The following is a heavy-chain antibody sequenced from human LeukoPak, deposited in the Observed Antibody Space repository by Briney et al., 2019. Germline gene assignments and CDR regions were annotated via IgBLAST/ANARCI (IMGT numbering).Heavy chain of an antibody. J-gene: IGHJ4*02. CDR3: ARETGGNWNRIDY. D-gene: IGHD1/OR15-1a*01. V-gene: IGHV3-53*01. CDR1: GFTVSSNY. Sequence: GGSLRLSCAASGFTVSSNYMSWVRQAPGKGLEWVSVIYSGGSTYYADSVKGRFTISRDNSKNTLYLQMNNLRAEDTAVYYCARETGGNWNRIDYWGQGTLVTVSS. CDR2: IYSGGST.